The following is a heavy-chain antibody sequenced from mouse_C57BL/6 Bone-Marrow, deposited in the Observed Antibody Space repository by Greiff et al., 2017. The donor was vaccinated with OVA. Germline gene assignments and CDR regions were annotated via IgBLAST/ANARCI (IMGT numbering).Heavy chain of an antibody. CDR3: ARRTRSYWYFDV. V-gene: IGHV1-64*01. J-gene: IGHJ1*03. Sequence: QVQLQQPGAELVKPGASVKLSCKASGYTFTSYWMHWVKQRPGQGLEWIGMIHPNSGSTNYNEKFKSEATLTVDKSSSTAYMQLSSLTSEDSAVYYCARRTRSYWYFDVWGTGTTVTVSS. CDR2: IHPNSGST. CDR1: GYTFTSYW.